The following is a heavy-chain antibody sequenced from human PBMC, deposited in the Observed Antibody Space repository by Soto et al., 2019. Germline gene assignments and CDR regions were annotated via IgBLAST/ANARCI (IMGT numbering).Heavy chain of an antibody. D-gene: IGHD5-18*01. J-gene: IGHJ5*02. V-gene: IGHV4-31*03. Sequence: TLSLTCTVSGSSVSTGAYYWGWVRQRPGKGLEWVGYIYESGYTYYNTSLKSRLTISLDRSNNQFSLGLTSVTAADTAVYYCVRALRHTAMVYPWFDHWGQGPLVTVSS. CDR3: VRALRHTAMVYPWFDH. CDR2: IYESGYT. CDR1: GSSVSTGAYY.